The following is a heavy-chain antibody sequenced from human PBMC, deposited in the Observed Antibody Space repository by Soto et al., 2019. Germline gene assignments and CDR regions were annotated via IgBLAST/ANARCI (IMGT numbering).Heavy chain of an antibody. CDR1: GFTFGNFA. Sequence: EVQVIESGGGLVQPGGSLRLSCATSGFTFGNFAMSWVRQAPGRGLEWVSGMSSASSTTYYGDSVKGRFTISRDTSKNKLYLQMNSLRAEDTAVYYCAKNKERELPRIIDYWGQGTLVTVSS. V-gene: IGHV3-23*01. CDR2: MSSASSTT. CDR3: AKNKERELPRIIDY. J-gene: IGHJ4*02. D-gene: IGHD1-7*01.